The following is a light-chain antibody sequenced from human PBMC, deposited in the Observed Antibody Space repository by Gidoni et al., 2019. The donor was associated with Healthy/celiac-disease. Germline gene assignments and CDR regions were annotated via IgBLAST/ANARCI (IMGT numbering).Light chain of an antibody. Sequence: IQMPQSPSSLSASVGDRVTITCRASQSISSYLNWYQQKPGKAPKLLIYAASSLQSGVPSRFSGSGSGTDFTLTISSLQPEDFATYYCQQSYSTPCTFGGGTKVEIK. CDR1: QSISSY. CDR2: AAS. CDR3: QQSYSTPCT. J-gene: IGKJ4*01. V-gene: IGKV1-39*01.